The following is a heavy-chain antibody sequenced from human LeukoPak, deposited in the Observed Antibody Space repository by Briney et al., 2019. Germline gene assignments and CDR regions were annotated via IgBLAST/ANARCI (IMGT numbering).Heavy chain of an antibody. CDR3: ARDVILTGYTNYYYYGMDV. V-gene: IGHV1-18*01. J-gene: IGHJ6*02. Sequence: ASVKVSCKASGYTFTSYGISWVRQAPGQGLEWMGWISAYNGNTNYAQKLQGRVTMTTDTSTSTAYMELRSLRSDDTAVYYCARDVILTGYTNYYYYGMDVWGQGTTVTVSS. CDR2: ISAYNGNT. CDR1: GYTFTSYG. D-gene: IGHD3-9*01.